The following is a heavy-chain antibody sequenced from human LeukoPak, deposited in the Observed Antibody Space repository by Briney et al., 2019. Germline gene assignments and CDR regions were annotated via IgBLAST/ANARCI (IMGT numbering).Heavy chain of an antibody. CDR3: ARDYVYSSSWEAFDY. CDR1: GGTFSSYA. J-gene: IGHJ4*02. CDR2: IIPIFGTA. D-gene: IGHD6-13*01. V-gene: IGHV1-69*01. Sequence: SVKVSCKASGGTFSSYAISWVRQAPGQGLEWMGGIIPIFGTANYAQKFQGRVTITADESTSTAYMELSSLRSEDTAVYYCARDYVYSSSWEAFDYWGQGTLVTVSS.